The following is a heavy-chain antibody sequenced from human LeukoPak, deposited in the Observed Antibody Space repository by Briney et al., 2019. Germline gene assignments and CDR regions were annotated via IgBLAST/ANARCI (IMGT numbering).Heavy chain of an antibody. J-gene: IGHJ4*02. CDR2: ISGSGGST. Sequence: GGSLRLSCAVSGFTFSDYYMSWVRQAPGKGLEWVSAISGSGGSTYYADSVKGRFTISRDNSKNTLYLQMNSLRAEDTAVYYCATDDYGFYWGQGTLVTVSS. D-gene: IGHD4-17*01. CDR3: ATDDYGFY. CDR1: GFTFSDYY. V-gene: IGHV3-23*01.